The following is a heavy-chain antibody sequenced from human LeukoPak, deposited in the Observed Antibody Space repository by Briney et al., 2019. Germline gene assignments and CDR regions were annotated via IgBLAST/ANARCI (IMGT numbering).Heavy chain of an antibody. CDR2: IYHSGST. Sequence: PSETLSLTCAVSGYSISSGDYWGWIRQPPGKGLEWIGSIYHSGSTYYNPSLKSRVTISVDTSKNQFSLKLSSVTAADTAVYYCARVLSSGTDWFDPWGQGTLVTVSS. V-gene: IGHV4-38-2*01. CDR1: GYSISSGDY. J-gene: IGHJ5*02. D-gene: IGHD6-13*01. CDR3: ARVLSSGTDWFDP.